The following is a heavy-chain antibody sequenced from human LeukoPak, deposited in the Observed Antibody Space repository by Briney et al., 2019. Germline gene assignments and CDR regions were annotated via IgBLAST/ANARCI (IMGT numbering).Heavy chain of an antibody. V-gene: IGHV1-18*01. CDR2: ISAYNGNT. D-gene: IGHD6-25*01. CDR3: ARDLASIAAAGSFVN. J-gene: IGHJ4*02. Sequence: ASVKVSCKASGYTFTSYGISWVRQAPGQGLEWMGWISAYNGNTNYAQKLQGRVTMTTDTSTSTAYMELRSLRSDDTAVYYCARDLASIAAAGSFVNWGQGTLVTVSS. CDR1: GYTFTSYG.